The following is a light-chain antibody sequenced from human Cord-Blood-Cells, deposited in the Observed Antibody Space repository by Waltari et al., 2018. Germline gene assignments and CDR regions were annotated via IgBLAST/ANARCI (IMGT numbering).Light chain of an antibody. V-gene: IGLV2-14*01. CDR2: DFS. CDR3: SSYTSSSTYV. Sequence: QSALTQPASVSGSPGQSITISCTGTSSDVGGYNYVSWYQQHPGKAPKPLIYDFSNRPSGVSTRFSGSKSGNTASLTISGLQAEDGADYYCSSYTSSSTYVFGTGTKVTVL. CDR1: SSDVGGYNY. J-gene: IGLJ1*01.